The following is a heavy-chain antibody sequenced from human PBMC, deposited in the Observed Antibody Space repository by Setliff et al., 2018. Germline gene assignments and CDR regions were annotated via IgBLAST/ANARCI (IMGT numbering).Heavy chain of an antibody. V-gene: IGHV4-59*08. CDR1: GGSISNYY. D-gene: IGHD3-3*01. CDR3: ARVSGFSYMDV. J-gene: IGHJ6*03. Sequence: ETLSLTCTVSGGSISNYYWSWIRQPPGKGLEWIGYIYYSGRTNYNPSLKSRVSISVDTSKNQFSLKVSSVTAADTAVYYCARVSGFSYMDVWGKGTTVTVSS. CDR2: IYYSGRT.